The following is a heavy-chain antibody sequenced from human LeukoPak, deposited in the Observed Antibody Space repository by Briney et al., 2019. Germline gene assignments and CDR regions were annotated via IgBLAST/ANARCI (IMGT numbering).Heavy chain of an antibody. Sequence: SETLSLTCTVPGGSISSYYWSWIRQPAGKGLEWIGRIYTSGSTNYNPSLKSRVTMSVDTSKNQFSLKLSSVTAADAAVYYCAREYSSSWYVPYYFDYWGQGTLVTVSS. CDR1: GGSISSYY. CDR2: IYTSGST. CDR3: AREYSSSWYVPYYFDY. J-gene: IGHJ4*02. V-gene: IGHV4-4*07. D-gene: IGHD6-13*01.